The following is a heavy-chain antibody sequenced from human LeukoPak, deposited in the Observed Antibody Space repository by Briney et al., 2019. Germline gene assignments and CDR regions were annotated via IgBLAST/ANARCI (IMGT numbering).Heavy chain of an antibody. Sequence: SETLSLTCTVSGGSISSGDYYWSWIRQPPGKVLEWIGYIYYSGSTYYNPSLKSRVTISVDTSKNQFSLKLSSVTAADTAVYYCAREEDTAMVRGSGSFDFWGQGTLVTVSS. CDR1: GGSISSGDYY. D-gene: IGHD5-18*01. CDR2: IYYSGST. CDR3: AREEDTAMVRGSGSFDF. J-gene: IGHJ4*02. V-gene: IGHV4-30-4*08.